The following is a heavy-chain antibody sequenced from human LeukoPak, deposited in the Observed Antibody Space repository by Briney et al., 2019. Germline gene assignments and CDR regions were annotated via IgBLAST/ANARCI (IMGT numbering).Heavy chain of an antibody. D-gene: IGHD5-12*01. CDR2: IKHDGSED. Sequence: PGGSLRLSCAASGFTFSSYWMTWVRQTPGKGLEWVANIKHDGSEDYFVDSVKGRFTISRDNAENSLHLQMSSLRAEDTAVYYCARSANYGGYAFFDYWGQGILVIVSS. J-gene: IGHJ4*02. V-gene: IGHV3-7*01. CDR1: GFTFSSYW. CDR3: ARSANYGGYAFFDY.